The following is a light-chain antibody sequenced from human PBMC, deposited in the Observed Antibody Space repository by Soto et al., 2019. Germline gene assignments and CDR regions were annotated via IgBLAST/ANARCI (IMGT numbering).Light chain of an antibody. CDR1: QSISSW. Sequence: DIQMTQSPSTLSASVGDRVTITCRASQSISSWLAWYQQKPGKAPKLLIYKASSLESGVPSRFSGSGSGTEFTLTISSLQPDDFVTYYCQQYWTFGQGTKVDIK. V-gene: IGKV1-5*03. CDR2: KAS. J-gene: IGKJ1*01. CDR3: QQYWT.